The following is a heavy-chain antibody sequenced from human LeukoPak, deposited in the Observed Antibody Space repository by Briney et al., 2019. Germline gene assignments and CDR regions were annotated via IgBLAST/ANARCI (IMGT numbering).Heavy chain of an antibody. CDR1: GGSISSYY. CDR2: IYYSEST. V-gene: IGHV4-59*01. CDR3: ARAVKYYYDSSGYPKWFDP. Sequence: SETLSLTCTVSGGSISSYYWSWIRQPPGRGLEWIGFIYYSESTNYNPSLKSRATISVDTSKNQFSLKLSSVTAADTAVYYCARAVKYYYDSSGYPKWFDPWGQGTLVTVSS. J-gene: IGHJ5*02. D-gene: IGHD3-22*01.